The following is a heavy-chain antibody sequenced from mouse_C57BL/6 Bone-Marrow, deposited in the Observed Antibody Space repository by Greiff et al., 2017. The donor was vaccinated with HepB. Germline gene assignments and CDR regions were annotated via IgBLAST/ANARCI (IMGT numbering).Heavy chain of an antibody. Sequence: QVQLQQPGAELVKPGASVKVSCKASGYTFTSYWMHWVKQRPGQGLEWIGRIHPSDSDTNYNQKFKGKATLTVDKSSSTAYMPLSSLTSEDSAVYYCAITTVVATNFDYWGQGTTLTVSS. J-gene: IGHJ2*01. CDR1: GYTFTSYW. D-gene: IGHD1-1*01. V-gene: IGHV1-74*01. CDR3: AITTVVATNFDY. CDR2: IHPSDSDT.